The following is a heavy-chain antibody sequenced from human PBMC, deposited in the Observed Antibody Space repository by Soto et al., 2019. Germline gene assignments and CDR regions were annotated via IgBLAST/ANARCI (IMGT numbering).Heavy chain of an antibody. D-gene: IGHD3-3*01. CDR2: ISAYNGNT. CDR3: AKDQRDTIFGVVNALGYYYYGMDV. CDR1: GYTFTSYG. J-gene: IGHJ6*02. Sequence: ASVKVSCKASGYTFTSYGISWVRQAPGQGLEWMGWISAYNGNTKYAQKFQGRVTMTTDTSTSTAYMELRSLRAEDTAVYYCAKDQRDTIFGVVNALGYYYYGMDVWGQGTTVTVSS. V-gene: IGHV1-18*04.